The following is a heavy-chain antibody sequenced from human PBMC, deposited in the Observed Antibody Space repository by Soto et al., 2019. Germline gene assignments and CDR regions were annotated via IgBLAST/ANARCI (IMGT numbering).Heavy chain of an antibody. J-gene: IGHJ4*02. V-gene: IGHV3-23*01. D-gene: IGHD6-13*01. CDR1: GFTFSNHA. CDR2: ISDSGGLT. Sequence: GGSLRPSCAASGFTFSNHAMSWVRQAPGKGLEWVSGISDSGGLTYYADSVKGRFSMSRDNSKNTLYLQMKNLRAEDTAVYFCAKRQGIGAAAKNFDFWGQGT. CDR3: AKRQGIGAAAKNFDF.